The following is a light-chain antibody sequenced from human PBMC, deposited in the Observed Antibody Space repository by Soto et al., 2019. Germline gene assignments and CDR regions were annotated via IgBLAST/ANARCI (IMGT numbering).Light chain of an antibody. CDR3: QQSNIFPLT. V-gene: IGKV3-15*01. J-gene: IGKJ4*01. CDR1: QSVRGN. CDR2: AAS. Sequence: EIVFTPSPGTLSVSPGERATLFCRASQSVRGNLAWYQQKPGKAPRLLIFAASSLQSGVPFRFSGSGSGTDFTLTISSLQPEDFAIYYCQQSNIFPLTFGGGTKVDIK.